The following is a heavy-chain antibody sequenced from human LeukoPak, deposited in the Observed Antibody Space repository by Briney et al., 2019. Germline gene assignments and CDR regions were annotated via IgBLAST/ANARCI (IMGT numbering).Heavy chain of an antibody. V-gene: IGHV4-59*01. J-gene: IGHJ6*03. Sequence: SETLSLTCAVYGGSFSGYYWSWIRQPPGKGLEWIGYIYYSGSTNYNPSLKSRVTISVDTSKNQFSLKLSSVTAADTAVYYCARGQDSPPLYYYYYYMDVWGKGTTVTVSS. CDR2: IYYSGST. D-gene: IGHD2-15*01. CDR3: ARGQDSPPLYYYYYYMDV. CDR1: GGSFSGYY.